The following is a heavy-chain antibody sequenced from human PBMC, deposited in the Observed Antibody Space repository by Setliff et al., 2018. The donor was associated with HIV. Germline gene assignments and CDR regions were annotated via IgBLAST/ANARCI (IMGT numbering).Heavy chain of an antibody. Sequence: ASVKVSCKASGYPFSNFGISWVRQAPGQGLEWMAWINVYNGDTNFAQKFQGRVTMTKDTSTGTAYMELWSLRSADTAVYYCARDGDSRDGRLYHYYYMDVWGEGTTVTVSS. D-gene: IGHD1-26*01. CDR1: GYPFSNFG. CDR3: ARDGDSRDGRLYHYYYMDV. J-gene: IGHJ6*03. V-gene: IGHV1-18*01. CDR2: INVYNGDT.